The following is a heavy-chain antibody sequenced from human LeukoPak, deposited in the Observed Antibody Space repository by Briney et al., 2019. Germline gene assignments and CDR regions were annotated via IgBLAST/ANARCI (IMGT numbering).Heavy chain of an antibody. CDR3: AIDRSHDDAFDL. CDR1: GFSFSYYN. V-gene: IGHV3-21*01. J-gene: IGHJ3*01. D-gene: IGHD3-16*01. CDR2: ISSSGIDM. Sequence: GGSLRLSCEASGFSFSYYNFNWVRQAPGKGLEWVSSISSSGIDMYYADSLKGRFTISRDNAKNSLYLHMSSLRVEDTAVYYCAIDRSHDDAFDLWGQRTMVTVSS.